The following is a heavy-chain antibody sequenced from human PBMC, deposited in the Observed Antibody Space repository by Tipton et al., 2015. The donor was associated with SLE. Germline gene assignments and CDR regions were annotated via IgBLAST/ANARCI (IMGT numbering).Heavy chain of an antibody. CDR2: IRSRSPST. J-gene: IGHJ4*02. Sequence: SLRLSCAASGFTFGNYAMRWVRQAPGKGLGWISGIRSRSPSTYYAESVKGRFTITRDNSKNTLYLQMNSLRADDTAVYYCAKEWELEGFDYWGQGTLVTVSS. CDR1: GFTFGNYA. D-gene: IGHD1-26*01. V-gene: IGHV3-23*01. CDR3: AKEWELEGFDY.